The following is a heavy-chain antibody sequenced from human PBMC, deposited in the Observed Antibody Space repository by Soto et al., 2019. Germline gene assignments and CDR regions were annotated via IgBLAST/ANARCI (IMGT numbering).Heavy chain of an antibody. D-gene: IGHD5-12*01. CDR2: ISGSGGFT. Sequence: EVQLLESGGGLVQPGGSLSLSCAASGFTFSSYAMSWVRQAPGKGLEWVSAISGSGGFTYYADSVKGRFTISRGNSENPLFLQMNSLRAEDTAGYYCAKSITDGYNLPGADYWGQGTLVTVSS. J-gene: IGHJ4*02. CDR3: AKSITDGYNLPGADY. V-gene: IGHV3-23*01. CDR1: GFTFSSYA.